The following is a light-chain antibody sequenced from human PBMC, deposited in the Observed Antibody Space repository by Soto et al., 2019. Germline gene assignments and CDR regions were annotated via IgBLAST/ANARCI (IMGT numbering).Light chain of an antibody. CDR3: CSYAGSSTSWV. V-gene: IGLV2-23*01. Sequence: QAVVTQPASVSGSPGQSITISCTGTSSDAGNYNFVSWYQQHPGKAPKVIIYEDSTRPSGVSNSISGSKSGNTASLTISGLQAEYEADYYCCSYAGSSTSWVFGGGTKLTVL. J-gene: IGLJ3*02. CDR2: EDS. CDR1: SSDAGNYNF.